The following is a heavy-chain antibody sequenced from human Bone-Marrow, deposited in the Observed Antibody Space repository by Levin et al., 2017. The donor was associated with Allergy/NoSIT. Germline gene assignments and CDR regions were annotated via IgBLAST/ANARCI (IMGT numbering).Heavy chain of an antibody. Sequence: GGSLRLSCAASGFTFSSYWMHWVRQAPGKGLVWVSRINSDGSSTSYADSVKGRFTISRDNAKNTLYLQMNSLRAEDTAVYYCARGGCSGGSCYLFDYWGQGTLVTVSS. CDR3: ARGGCSGGSCYLFDY. D-gene: IGHD2-15*01. CDR1: GFTFSSYW. V-gene: IGHV3-74*01. CDR2: INSDGSST. J-gene: IGHJ4*02.